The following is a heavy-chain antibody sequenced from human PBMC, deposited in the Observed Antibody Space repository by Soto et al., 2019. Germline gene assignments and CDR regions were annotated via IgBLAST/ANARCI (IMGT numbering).Heavy chain of an antibody. CDR2: ISYDGSNR. V-gene: IGHV3-30*18. CDR1: GFTFSTYV. CDR3: AKDEVRTPSLYAMDV. Sequence: GGSRRRSCAASGFTFSTYVMHWVRQAPGKGLEWVALISYDGSNRNSADSVNGRFTISRDNSKNTLYLQMNSLRVEDTAVYYCAKDEVRTPSLYAMDVWGQGTTVTVS. D-gene: IGHD3-10*01. J-gene: IGHJ6*02.